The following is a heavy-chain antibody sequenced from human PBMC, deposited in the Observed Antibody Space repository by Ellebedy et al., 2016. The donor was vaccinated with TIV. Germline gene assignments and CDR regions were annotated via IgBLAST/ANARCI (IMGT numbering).Heavy chain of an antibody. J-gene: IGHJ4*02. V-gene: IGHV5-51*01. Sequence: GESLKISCLGSGYSFATYWIAWVRQMPGKGLEWLGIIFPGYSEIRYSPSFQGPVTISADKSISTAYLQWGSLKTSDTAMYYCARLEGYITAGLDYWGQGTLVTVSS. CDR1: GYSFATYW. CDR2: IFPGYSEI. CDR3: ARLEGYITAGLDY. D-gene: IGHD6-13*01.